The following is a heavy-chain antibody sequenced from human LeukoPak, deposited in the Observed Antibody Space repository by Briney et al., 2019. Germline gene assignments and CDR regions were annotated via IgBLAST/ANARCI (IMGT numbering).Heavy chain of an antibody. Sequence: GGSLRLSCAASGFTFSSYWMHWVRQAPGKGLVWVSRINTDGSSTSYADSVKGRFTISRDNAKNTLYLQMNSLRAEDTAVYYCARGGDFWSGNKAADYWGQGTLVTVSS. J-gene: IGHJ4*02. V-gene: IGHV3-74*01. CDR3: ARGGDFWSGNKAADY. CDR1: GFTFSSYW. D-gene: IGHD3-3*01. CDR2: INTDGSST.